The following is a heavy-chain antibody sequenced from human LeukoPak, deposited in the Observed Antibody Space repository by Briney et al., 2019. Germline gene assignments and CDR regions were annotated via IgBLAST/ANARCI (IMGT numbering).Heavy chain of an antibody. V-gene: IGHV4-34*01. CDR1: GGSFSVYY. CDR3: ARGTPPPTYYYDSSGYYYFDY. D-gene: IGHD3-22*01. CDR2: INHSGST. Sequence: SETLSLTCAVYGGSFSVYYWSWIRQPPGKGLEWIGEINHSGSTNYNPSLKSRVTISVDTSKNQFSLKLSSVTAADTAVYYCARGTPPPTYYYDSSGYYYFDYWGQGTLVTVSS. J-gene: IGHJ4*02.